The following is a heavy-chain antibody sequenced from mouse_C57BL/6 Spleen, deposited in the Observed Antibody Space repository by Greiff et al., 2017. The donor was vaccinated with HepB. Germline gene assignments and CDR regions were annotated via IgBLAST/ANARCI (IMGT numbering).Heavy chain of an antibody. CDR1: GFTFSSYA. D-gene: IGHD1-1*01. J-gene: IGHJ2*01. CDR3: ARDHTTNFDY. V-gene: IGHV5-4*01. CDR2: ISDGGSYT. Sequence: EVKLMESGGGLVKPGGSLKLSCAASGFTFSSYAMSWVRQTPEKRLEWVATISDGGSYTYYPDNVKGRFTISRDNAKNNLYLQMSHLKSEDTAMYYCARDHTTNFDYWGQGTTLTVSS.